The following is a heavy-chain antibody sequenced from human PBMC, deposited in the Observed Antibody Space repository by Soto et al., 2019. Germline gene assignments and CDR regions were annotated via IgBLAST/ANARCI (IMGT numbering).Heavy chain of an antibody. V-gene: IGHV4-30-4*01. CDR2: IYYSGST. CDR1: GGSISSGDYY. CDR3: ARDSSSWEHFDE. J-gene: IGHJ4*02. Sequence: PSETLSLTCTVSGGSISSGDYYWSWIRQPPGKGLEWIGYIYYSGSTYYNPSLKSRVTISVDTSKNQFSLKLSSVTAADTAVYYCARDSSSWEHFDEWGQGTLVTVSS. D-gene: IGHD6-13*01.